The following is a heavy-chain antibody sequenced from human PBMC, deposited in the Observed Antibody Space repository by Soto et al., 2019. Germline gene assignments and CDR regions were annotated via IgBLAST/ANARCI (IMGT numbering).Heavy chain of an antibody. V-gene: IGHV3-23*01. D-gene: IGHD3-3*01. CDR3: AKAPNGFWSGYYSIDY. CDR1: GFTFSSYA. Sequence: SLRLSCAASGFTFSSYAMSWVRQAPGKGLEWVSAISGSGGSTYYADSVKGRFTISRDNSKNTLYLQMNSLRAEDTAVYYCAKAPNGFWSGYYSIDYWGQGTLVTVSS. CDR2: ISGSGGST. J-gene: IGHJ4*02.